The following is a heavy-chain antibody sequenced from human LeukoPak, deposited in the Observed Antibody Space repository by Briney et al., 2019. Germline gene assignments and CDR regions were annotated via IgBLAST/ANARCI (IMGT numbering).Heavy chain of an antibody. D-gene: IGHD6-19*01. CDR3: ARDSPGYSSGWYLDY. Sequence: ASVKVSCNASGFTFSSSGISWVRQAPGQGLEWMAWISVYNGNTNYAQNLQDRVTMTTDTSTNTAYMEMRSLRSDDTAVYYCARDSPGYSSGWYLDYWGQGTLVTVSS. J-gene: IGHJ4*02. CDR2: ISVYNGNT. CDR1: GFTFSSSG. V-gene: IGHV1-18*01.